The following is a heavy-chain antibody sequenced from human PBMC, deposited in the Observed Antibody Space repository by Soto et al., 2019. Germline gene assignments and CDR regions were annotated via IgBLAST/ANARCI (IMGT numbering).Heavy chain of an antibody. CDR3: ARHRTRYTSSSAFDP. CDR2: IYYGGDT. CDR1: GGSINYYY. D-gene: IGHD3-16*02. Sequence: SETLSLTCTVSGGSINYYYWSWIRQPPGKGLEWIGNIYYGGDTDYNPSLKSRVTISVDTSENHFSLKLTSVTAADTAVYFCARHRTRYTSSSAFDPWGQGALVPVSS. J-gene: IGHJ5*02. V-gene: IGHV4-59*08.